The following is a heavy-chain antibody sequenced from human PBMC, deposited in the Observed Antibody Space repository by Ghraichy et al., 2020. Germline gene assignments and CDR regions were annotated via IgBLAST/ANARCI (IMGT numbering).Heavy chain of an antibody. V-gene: IGHV3-53*01. CDR2: IYSGGST. CDR1: GFTVSSNY. J-gene: IGHJ4*02. CDR3: AGGYYYDSSGYSHFDY. D-gene: IGHD3-22*01. Sequence: LSLTCAASGFTVSSNYMSWVRQAPGKGLEWVSVIYSGGSTYYADFVKGRFTISRDNSKNTRYLQMNSLRAEVTAVYYCAGGYYYDSSGYSHFDYWGQGTLVTVSS.